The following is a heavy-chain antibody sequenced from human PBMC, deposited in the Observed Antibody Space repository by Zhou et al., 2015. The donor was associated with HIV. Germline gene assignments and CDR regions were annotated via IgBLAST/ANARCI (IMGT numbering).Heavy chain of an antibody. D-gene: IGHD3-22*01. CDR3: ARPYCVSSSCFYLYGVDV. CDR2: IASDGNVI. J-gene: IGHJ6*02. CDR1: GFKFSDYY. V-gene: IGHV3-11*04. Sequence: QVQLVESGGDLVKPGGSLRLSCAASGFKFSDYYIAWIRQAPGKGLEWISYIASDGNVIYYSDSVKGRFTISRDNAKNSLFLQMNSLRAEDTAMYYCARPYCVSSSCFYLYGVDVWGQGTTVTVSS.